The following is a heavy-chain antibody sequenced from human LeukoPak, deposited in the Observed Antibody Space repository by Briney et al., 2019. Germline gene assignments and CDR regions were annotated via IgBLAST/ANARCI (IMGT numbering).Heavy chain of an antibody. D-gene: IGHD2-15*01. CDR1: GYSFTSNG. Sequence: GASVKVSCKASGYSFTSNGISWVRQAPGQGLEWMGWISTYNGDTNYAQKLQGRVTMTTDTSTSTAYMELRSLRSDDTAVYYCARHYCGDDICYGVFDYWGQGTLVTVSS. J-gene: IGHJ4*02. CDR2: ISTYNGDT. CDR3: ARHYCGDDICYGVFDY. V-gene: IGHV1-18*01.